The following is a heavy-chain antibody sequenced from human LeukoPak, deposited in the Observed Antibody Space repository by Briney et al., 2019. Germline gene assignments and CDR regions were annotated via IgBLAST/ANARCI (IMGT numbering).Heavy chain of an antibody. J-gene: IGHJ3*02. Sequence: ASVKVSCKASGYTFTGYYMHWVRQAPGQGLEWMGWINPNSGGTNYAQKFQGRVTMTRDTSISTAYMELSRLRSDDTAVYYYARDPGYCSGGSCYSVFYAFDIWGQGTMVTVSS. V-gene: IGHV1-2*02. CDR3: ARDPGYCSGGSCYSVFYAFDI. CDR1: GYTFTGYY. D-gene: IGHD2-15*01. CDR2: INPNSGGT.